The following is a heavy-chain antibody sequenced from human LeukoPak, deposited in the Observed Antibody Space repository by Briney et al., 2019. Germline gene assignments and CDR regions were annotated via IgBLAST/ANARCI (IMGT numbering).Heavy chain of an antibody. V-gene: IGHV1-18*01. D-gene: IGHD6-13*01. J-gene: IGHJ4*02. CDR2: INPYNGNT. Sequence: ASVKVSCKTSGYTFNSYGISWVRQAPGQGLAWMGWINPYNGNTNYAQNLQGRVTMTTDTSTSTAYMELRSLRSDDTAVYYCATAPIAAAGHRAFDYWGQGTLVTVSS. CDR1: GYTFNSYG. CDR3: ATAPIAAAGHRAFDY.